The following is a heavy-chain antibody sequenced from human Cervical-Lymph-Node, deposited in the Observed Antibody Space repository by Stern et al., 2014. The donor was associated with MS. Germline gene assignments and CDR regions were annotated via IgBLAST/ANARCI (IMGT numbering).Heavy chain of an antibody. CDR2: ISPSTSNT. J-gene: IGHJ4*02. V-gene: IGHV1-18*01. Sequence: QLVQSGPEVKKPGASGRGPCKASGYTFTMFGLSWVRQAPGQGLEWMGWISPSTSNTNFAEKFQGRVTLTTDSSTDTAYMELRNLKSDDTAVYYCARVDYYESSGFFMYWGQGTLVTVSS. D-gene: IGHD3-22*01. CDR3: ARVDYYESSGFFMY. CDR1: GYTFTMFG.